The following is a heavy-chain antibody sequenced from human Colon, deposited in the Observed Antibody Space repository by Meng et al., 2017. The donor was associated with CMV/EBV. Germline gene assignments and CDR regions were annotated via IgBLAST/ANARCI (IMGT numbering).Heavy chain of an antibody. J-gene: IGHJ4*02. Sequence: GESLKISCAASGFTFSSYSMNWVRQAPGKGLEWVSSISSSSSYIYYADSVKGRFTISRDNAKNSLSLQMNSLRAEDTAIYYCARDMGIYTNYVYYWGQGALVTVSS. V-gene: IGHV3-21*01. D-gene: IGHD4-11*01. CDR2: ISSSSSYI. CDR1: GFTFSSYS. CDR3: ARDMGIYTNYVYY.